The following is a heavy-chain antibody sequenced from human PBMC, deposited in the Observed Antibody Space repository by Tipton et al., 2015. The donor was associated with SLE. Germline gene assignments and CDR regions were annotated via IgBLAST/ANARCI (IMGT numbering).Heavy chain of an antibody. J-gene: IGHJ4*02. CDR1: GDSIISSY. CDR2: IYYSGTT. CDR3: ASARDHWLVYDY. V-gene: IGHV4-59*07. D-gene: IGHD6-19*01. Sequence: TLSLTCTVSGDSIISSYWSWIRQPPGKGLEWIGYIYYSGTTNYNPSLKSRVTISVDTSMNQVSLKLSSVTAADTAVYYCASARDHWLVYDYWGQGTLVTVSS.